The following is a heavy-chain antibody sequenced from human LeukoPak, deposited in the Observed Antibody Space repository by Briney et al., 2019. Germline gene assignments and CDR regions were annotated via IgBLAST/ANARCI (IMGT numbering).Heavy chain of an antibody. V-gene: IGHV1-8*03. D-gene: IGHD6-19*01. CDR3: ARGPLAVAGRRRGYYFDY. J-gene: IGHJ4*02. CDR1: GYTFTSYD. CDR2: MNPNSGNT. Sequence: GASVKVSCKASGYTFTSYDINWVRQATGQGLEWMGWMNPNSGNTGYAQKFQGRVTITRNTSISTAYMELSSLRSEDTAVYYCARGPLAVAGRRRGYYFDYWGQGTLATVSS.